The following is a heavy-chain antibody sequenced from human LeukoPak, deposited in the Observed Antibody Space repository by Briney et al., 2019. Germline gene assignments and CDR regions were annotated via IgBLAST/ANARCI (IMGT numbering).Heavy chain of an antibody. CDR1: GFTFNIYT. J-gene: IGHJ4*02. CDR2: ITGGGTT. V-gene: IGHV3-23*01. CDR3: GRGRATDY. Sequence: GGSLRLSCAASGFTFNIYTVNWVRQAPGKGLEWVSTITGGGTTYYADSVKGRFTISRDNSKNTLYLQMNSLRAEDTAVYYCGRGRATDYWGQGTLVTVSS.